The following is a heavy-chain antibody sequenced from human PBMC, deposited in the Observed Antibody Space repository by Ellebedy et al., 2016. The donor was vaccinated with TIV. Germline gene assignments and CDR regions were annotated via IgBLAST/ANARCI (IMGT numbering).Heavy chain of an antibody. V-gene: IGHV6-1*01. CDR3: ARRSSSSGAFDY. CDR1: GDSVSSNSAA. CDR2: TFYRSKWYS. Sequence: MPSETLSLTCAISGDSVSSNSAARIWSRQSPSRGLEWLGRTFYRSKWYSDYAVFVKSRITINPDTSTNQFSLQLNSVTPEDTAVYYCARRSSSSGAFDYWGQGTLVTVSS. D-gene: IGHD6-6*01. J-gene: IGHJ4*02.